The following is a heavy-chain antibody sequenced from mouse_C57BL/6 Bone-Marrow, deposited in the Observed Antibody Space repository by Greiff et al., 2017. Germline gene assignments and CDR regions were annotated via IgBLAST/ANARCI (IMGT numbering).Heavy chain of an antibody. CDR3: ARGNYYGSRRDYFDY. V-gene: IGHV1-72*01. CDR1: GYTFTSYW. Sequence: QVQLKQPGAELVKPGASVKLSCKASGYTFTSYWMHWVKQRPGRGLEWIGRIDPNSGGTKYNEKFKSKATLTVDKPSSTAYMQLSSLTSEDSAVYYCARGNYYGSRRDYFDYWGQGTTLTVSS. D-gene: IGHD1-1*01. J-gene: IGHJ2*01. CDR2: IDPNSGGT.